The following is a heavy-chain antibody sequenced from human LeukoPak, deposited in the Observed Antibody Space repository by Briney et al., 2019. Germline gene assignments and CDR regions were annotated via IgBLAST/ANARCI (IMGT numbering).Heavy chain of an antibody. V-gene: IGHV1-69*13. J-gene: IGHJ4*02. CDR2: IIPIFGTA. Sequence: SVKVSCKASGGTFSSYAISWVRQAPGQGLEWMGGIIPIFGTANYAQKFQGRVTITADESTSTAYMELSSLRSEDTAVYYCAREGGGSGFFDYWGQGTLSPSPQ. CDR3: AREGGGSGFFDY. D-gene: IGHD3-10*01. CDR1: GGTFSSYA.